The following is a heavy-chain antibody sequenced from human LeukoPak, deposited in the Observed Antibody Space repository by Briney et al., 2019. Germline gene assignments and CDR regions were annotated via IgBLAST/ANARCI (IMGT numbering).Heavy chain of an antibody. CDR3: ARNGCTNGVCDIFDY. J-gene: IGHJ4*02. CDR2: ISYDGSNK. Sequence: GGSLRLSCAASGFTFSSYAMHWVRQAPGKGLEWVAVISYDGSNKYYADSVKGRFTISRDNSKNTLYLQMNSLRAEGTAVYYCARNGCTNGVCDIFDYWGQGTLVTVSS. V-gene: IGHV3-30-3*01. CDR1: GFTFSSYA. D-gene: IGHD2-8*01.